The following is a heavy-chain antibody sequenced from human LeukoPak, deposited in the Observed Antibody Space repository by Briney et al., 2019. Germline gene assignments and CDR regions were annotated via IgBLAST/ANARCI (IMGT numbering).Heavy chain of an antibody. CDR2: ISSSSSYI. Sequence: GGSLRLSCTACGFTFSSYSTNWVRQAPGKGLEWVSSISSSSSYIYYADSVKGRFTISRDNAKNSLYLQMVSLRAEDTAVYYCARDPTSKHFDYWGQGTLVTVSS. CDR1: GFTFSSYS. J-gene: IGHJ4*02. D-gene: IGHD6-6*01. V-gene: IGHV3-21*01. CDR3: ARDPTSKHFDY.